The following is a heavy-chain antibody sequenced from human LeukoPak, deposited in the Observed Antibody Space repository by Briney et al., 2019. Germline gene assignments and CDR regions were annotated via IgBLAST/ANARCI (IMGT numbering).Heavy chain of an antibody. CDR2: ISFDGNQE. CDR3: AREGSIVARTDY. D-gene: IGHD3-16*02. CDR1: GFTFDNYA. V-gene: IGHV3-30-3*01. J-gene: IGHJ4*02. Sequence: GGSLRLSCEASGFTFDNYAMHWVRQAPGRRLEWVAVISFDGNQEYYPDSVKGRFTISRDNSKNTLYLQMNGLKTEDTAVYYCAREGSIVARTDYWGQGALVIVSS.